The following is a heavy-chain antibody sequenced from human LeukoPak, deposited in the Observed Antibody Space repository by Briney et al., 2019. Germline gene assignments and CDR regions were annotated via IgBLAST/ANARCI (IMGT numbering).Heavy chain of an antibody. CDR3: ASSAQYSSSSPPFDY. CDR2: IWYDGSNE. D-gene: IGHD6-6*01. Sequence: PGGSLRLSCAASGFTFSSYGLHWVRQAPGKGLEWVAVIWYDGSNEYYADSVKGRFTISRDNSKNTLYLQMNSLRAEDTAVYYCASSAQYSSSSPPFDYWGQGTLVTVSS. J-gene: IGHJ4*02. CDR1: GFTFSSYG. V-gene: IGHV3-33*01.